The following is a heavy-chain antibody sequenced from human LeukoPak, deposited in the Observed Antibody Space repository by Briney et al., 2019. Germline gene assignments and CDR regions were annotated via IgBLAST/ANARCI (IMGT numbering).Heavy chain of an antibody. J-gene: IGHJ6*02. CDR3: ARNNGMDV. CDR2: ISGSSTYI. CDR1: GFTFSSYT. Sequence: GGSLRLSCAASGFTFSSYTMAWVRQAPGKGLEWVSSISGSSTYIYSADSVKGRFTISKDNAKNSLYLQMNSLRAEDTALYHCARNNGMDVWGQGTTVIVSS. V-gene: IGHV3-21*04.